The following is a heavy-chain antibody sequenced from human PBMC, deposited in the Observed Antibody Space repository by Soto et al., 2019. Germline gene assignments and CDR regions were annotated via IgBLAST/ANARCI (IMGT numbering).Heavy chain of an antibody. Sequence: QVQLQESGPGLVKPSQTLSLTCTVSGGSISSGGYYWSWIRQHPGKGLELIGYIYYSGSTYYNPSLKSRVTISVDTSKNQFPLKLSSVTAADTAVYYCARTPTGQDQYYFDYWGQGTLVTVSS. V-gene: IGHV4-31*03. D-gene: IGHD1-1*01. J-gene: IGHJ4*02. CDR2: IYYSGST. CDR1: GGSISSGGYY. CDR3: ARTPTGQDQYYFDY.